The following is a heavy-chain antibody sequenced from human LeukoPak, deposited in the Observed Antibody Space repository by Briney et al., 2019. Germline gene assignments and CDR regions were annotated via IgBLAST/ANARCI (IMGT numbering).Heavy chain of an antibody. D-gene: IGHD4-17*01. CDR2: IKQDGSEK. Sequence: GGSLRLSCAASGFIFSNYWMSWVRQAPGKGLEWVANIKQDGSEKYYVDSVKGRFTISRDNAKNSLYLQMNSLRVEGTAMYYCATVGAVTDGAFDVWGQGTMVTVSS. CDR1: GFIFSNYW. J-gene: IGHJ3*01. CDR3: ATVGAVTDGAFDV. V-gene: IGHV3-7*01.